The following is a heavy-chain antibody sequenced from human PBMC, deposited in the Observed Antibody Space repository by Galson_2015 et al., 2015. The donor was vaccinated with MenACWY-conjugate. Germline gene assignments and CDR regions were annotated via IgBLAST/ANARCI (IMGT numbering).Heavy chain of an antibody. J-gene: IGHJ3*01. Sequence: SLRLSCAASGFTFSSSWMGWVRQAPGKGLEWVANIMHDARGKYYVDSVKGRFIISRANAKNSLYLQMDSLRAEDAVMYFCARAKEQWLSKTFDLWGQGTMVTVSS. CDR3: ARAKEQWLSKTFDL. V-gene: IGHV3-7*01. CDR1: GFTFSSSW. D-gene: IGHD6-19*01. CDR2: IMHDARGK.